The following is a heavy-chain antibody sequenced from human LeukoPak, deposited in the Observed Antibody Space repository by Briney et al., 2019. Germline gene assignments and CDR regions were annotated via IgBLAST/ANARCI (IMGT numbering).Heavy chain of an antibody. CDR3: TRDAPAYCGGDCYSRY. Sequence: GGSLRLSCAASGFTFSNAWMSWFRQAPGKGLEWVGFIRSKAYGGTTEYAASVKGRFTISRDDSKSIAYLQMNSLKTEDTAVYYCTRDAPAYCGGDCYSRYWGQGTLVTVSS. J-gene: IGHJ4*02. CDR1: GFTFSNAW. CDR2: IRSKAYGGTT. D-gene: IGHD2-21*02. V-gene: IGHV3-49*03.